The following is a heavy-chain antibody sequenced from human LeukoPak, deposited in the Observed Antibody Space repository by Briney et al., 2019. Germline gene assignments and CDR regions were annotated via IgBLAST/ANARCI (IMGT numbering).Heavy chain of an antibody. CDR3: ARTTWIQLWPNWFDP. CDR1: GFTFSSYA. CDR2: ISGSGGST. J-gene: IGHJ5*02. D-gene: IGHD5-18*01. Sequence: PGGSLRLSCAASGFTFSSYAMSWVRQAPGKGLEWVSAISGSGGSTYYADSVKGRFTISRDNSKNTLYLQMNSLRAEDTAVYYCARTTWIQLWPNWFDPWGQGTLVTVSS. V-gene: IGHV3-23*01.